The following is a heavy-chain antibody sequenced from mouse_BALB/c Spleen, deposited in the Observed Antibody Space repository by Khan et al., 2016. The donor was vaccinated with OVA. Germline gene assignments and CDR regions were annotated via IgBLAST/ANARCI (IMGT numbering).Heavy chain of an antibody. Sequence: QVTLKESGPGILQPSQTLSLTCSFSGFSLSTSGTSVGWIRQPSGKGLEWLAHIWWNDDKSYKPALKSRLTISKDTSNNQVFLKIASVVTADTATYYCARVCYGCSLAYWGQGTLVTVST. D-gene: IGHD1-1*01. CDR1: GFSLSTSGTS. J-gene: IGHJ3*01. CDR2: IWWNDDK. V-gene: IGHV8-8*01. CDR3: ARVCYGCSLAY.